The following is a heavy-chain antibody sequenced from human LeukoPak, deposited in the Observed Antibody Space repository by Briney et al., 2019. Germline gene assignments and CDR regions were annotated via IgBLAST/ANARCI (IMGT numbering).Heavy chain of an antibody. J-gene: IGHJ4*02. Sequence: PSETLSLTCAVYGGSFSGYYWSWIRQPPGKGLEWIGEINHTGSTSYNPSLKTRVIISVDTSKNQFSLKLSSVTAADTAVYYCARVGYDSRGYYYGHYYFDYWGQGTLVTVSS. D-gene: IGHD3-22*01. CDR3: ARVGYDSRGYYYGHYYFDY. CDR2: INHTGST. CDR1: GGSFSGYY. V-gene: IGHV4-34*01.